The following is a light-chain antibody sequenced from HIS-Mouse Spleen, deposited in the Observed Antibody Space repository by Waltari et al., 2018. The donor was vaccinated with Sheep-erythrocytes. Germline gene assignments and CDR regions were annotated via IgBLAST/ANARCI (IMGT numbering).Light chain of an antibody. CDR3: QAWDSSIVV. Sequence: SSELTQPPSVSVSPGQTASITCSGDKLGDKSACSYQQKPGQSPVLVIYHDTKRPSGIPERFSGSNSGNTATLTISGTQAMDEADYYCQAWDSSIVVFGGGTKLTVL. V-gene: IGLV3-1*01. J-gene: IGLJ2*01. CDR1: KLGDKS. CDR2: HDT.